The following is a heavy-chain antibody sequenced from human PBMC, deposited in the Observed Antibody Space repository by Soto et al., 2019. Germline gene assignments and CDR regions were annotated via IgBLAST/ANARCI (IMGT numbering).Heavy chain of an antibody. Sequence: LRLSCAASGFTFSDSHMSWIRQAPGKGLEWISYITFSGNTVYYADSLKGRSTISRDNAKNSLYLQMNRLRAEDTAVYYCARVSWREKYGMDVWGQGTTVTVSS. CDR3: ARVSWREKYGMDV. CDR2: ITFSGNTV. CDR1: GFTFSDSH. V-gene: IGHV3-11*01. J-gene: IGHJ6*02.